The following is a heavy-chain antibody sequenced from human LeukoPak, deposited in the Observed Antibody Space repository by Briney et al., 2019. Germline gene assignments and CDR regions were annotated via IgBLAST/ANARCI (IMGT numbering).Heavy chain of an antibody. CDR1: GGSISSGGYS. V-gene: IGHV4-30-2*01. Sequence: SETLSLTCAVSGGSISSGGYSWSWIRQPPGKGLEWIGYIYHSGSTYYNPSLKSRVTISVDRSKNQFSLKLSSVTAADTAVYYCARVRIVVVVAATPDAFDIWGQGTMVTVSS. CDR2: IYHSGST. J-gene: IGHJ3*02. CDR3: ARVRIVVVVAATPDAFDI. D-gene: IGHD2-15*01.